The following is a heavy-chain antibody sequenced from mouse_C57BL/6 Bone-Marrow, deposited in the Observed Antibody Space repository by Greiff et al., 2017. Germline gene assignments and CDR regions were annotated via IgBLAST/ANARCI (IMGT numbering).Heavy chain of an antibody. CDR3: TRMVDY. J-gene: IGHJ2*01. Sequence: VQGVESGAELVRPGASVTLSCKASGYTFTDYEMHWVKQTPVHGLEWIGAIDPETGGTAYNQKFKGKAILTADKSSSTAYMELRSLTSEDSAVYYCTRMVDYWGQGTTLTVSS. CDR1: GYTFTDYE. V-gene: IGHV1-15*01. CDR2: IDPETGGT.